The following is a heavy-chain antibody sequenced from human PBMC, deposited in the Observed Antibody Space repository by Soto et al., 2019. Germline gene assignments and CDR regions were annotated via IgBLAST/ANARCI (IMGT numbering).Heavy chain of an antibody. CDR1: GFTFSSYA. V-gene: IGHV3-23*01. CDR2: ISGSGGST. D-gene: IGHD4-17*01. CDR3: QKRPAHIRYSTTVTRYFSL. J-gene: IGHJ2*01. Sequence: EVQLLESGGGLVQPGGSLRLSCAASGFTFSSYAMSWVRQAPGKGLEWVSAISGSGGSTYYADSVKGRFTISRDNSKNPLYLQVNSLRAEDTAVYQCQKRPAHIRYSTTVTRYFSLWGRGTLVTVSS.